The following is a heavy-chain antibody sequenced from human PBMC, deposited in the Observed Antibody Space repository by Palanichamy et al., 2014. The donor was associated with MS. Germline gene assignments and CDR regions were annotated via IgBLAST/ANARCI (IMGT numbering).Heavy chain of an antibody. Sequence: QVQLVESGGGVVQPGTSLRVSCAASGFTFNNHAMHWVRQAPGKGLEWVAMIWSDGSLKFYADSVKGRFTTSRDNSMNTLDLQMSSLRAEDTAVYYCARELTTVTGGMDYWGQGALVTVSS. CDR1: GFTFNNHA. CDR2: IWSDGSLK. V-gene: IGHV3-33*08. CDR3: ARELTTVTGGMDY. J-gene: IGHJ4*02. D-gene: IGHD4-17*01.